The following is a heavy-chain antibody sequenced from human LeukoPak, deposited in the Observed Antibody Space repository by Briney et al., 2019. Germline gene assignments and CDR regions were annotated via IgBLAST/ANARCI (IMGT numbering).Heavy chain of an antibody. D-gene: IGHD3-16*01. V-gene: IGHV4-34*01. CDR3: ARGQGYRFGKSYFDY. CDR2: INHSGST. J-gene: IGHJ4*02. Sequence: SETLSLTCAVYGGSFSGYYWSWIRQPPGKGLEWIGEINHSGSTNYNPSLKSRVTISVDTSKNQFSLKLSSVTAADTAVYYCARGQGYRFGKSYFDYWGQGTLDTVSS. CDR1: GGSFSGYY.